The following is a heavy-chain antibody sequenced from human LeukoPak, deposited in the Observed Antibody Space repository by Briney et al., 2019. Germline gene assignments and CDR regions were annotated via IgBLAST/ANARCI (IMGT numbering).Heavy chain of an antibody. CDR1: GFTFSSYS. J-gene: IGHJ4*02. CDR3: ARDRIWTTVTTFDY. V-gene: IGHV3-21*01. CDR2: ISSSSSYI. Sequence: RGSLRLSCAASGFTFSSYSMNWVRQAPGKGLEWVSSISSSSSYIYYADSVKGRFTISRDNAKNSLYQQMNSLRAEDTAVYYCARDRIWTTVTTFDYWGQGTLVTVSS. D-gene: IGHD4-17*01.